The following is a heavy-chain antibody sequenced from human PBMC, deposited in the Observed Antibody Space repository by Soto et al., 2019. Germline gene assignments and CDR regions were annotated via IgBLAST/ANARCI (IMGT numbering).Heavy chain of an antibody. V-gene: IGHV2-26*01. Sequence: SGPTVVNPTETLTLTCTVSGFSLSNPRMGVSWIRQPPGKFLGWLAHIFSNDEKSYSTSLKSRLTISRDTSKSQVVLTMTNMDPVDTATYYCARIQRISMIVVSKPYFDYWGQGALVTVSS. CDR3: ARIQRISMIVVSKPYFDY. D-gene: IGHD3-22*01. J-gene: IGHJ4*02. CDR2: IFSNDEK. CDR1: GFSLSNPRMG.